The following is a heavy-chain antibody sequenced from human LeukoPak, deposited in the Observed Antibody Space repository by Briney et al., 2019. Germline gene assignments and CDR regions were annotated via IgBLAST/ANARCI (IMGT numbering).Heavy chain of an antibody. J-gene: IGHJ5*02. Sequence: GASVKVSCKASGYTFTSYGISWVRQAPGQGLEWMGWISAYNGNTNYAQKLQGRVTMTTDTSTSTAYMELRSLRSDDTAAYYCARVRGYSYGVHNWFDPWGQGTLVTVSS. D-gene: IGHD5-18*01. V-gene: IGHV1-18*01. CDR3: ARVRGYSYGVHNWFDP. CDR2: ISAYNGNT. CDR1: GYTFTSYG.